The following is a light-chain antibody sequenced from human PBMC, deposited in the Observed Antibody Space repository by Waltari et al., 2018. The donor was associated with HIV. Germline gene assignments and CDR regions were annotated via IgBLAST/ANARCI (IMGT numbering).Light chain of an antibody. J-gene: IGKJ2*01. CDR3: QHYGGSPYT. CDR1: QNLGNAF. V-gene: IGKV3-20*01. CDR2: RIS. Sequence: SQSPGTLSVSPGERANLSCRANQNLGNAFLAWYQQRPGQAPRLLISRISTSAADTPGRFSGSGSGADFTLTISRVEPEDFAVYYCQHYGGSPYTFGQGT.